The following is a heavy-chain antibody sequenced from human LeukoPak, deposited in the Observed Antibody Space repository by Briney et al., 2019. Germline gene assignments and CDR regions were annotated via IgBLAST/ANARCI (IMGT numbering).Heavy chain of an antibody. D-gene: IGHD3-3*01. V-gene: IGHV4-59*01. CDR3: ARGPYYDFWSGYSQMGLYY. CDR1: GGSISSYY. Sequence: SETLSLTCTVSGGSISSYYWSWIRQPPGKGLEWIGYIYYSGSTNYNPSLKSRVTISVDTSKNQFSLKLSSVTAADTAVYYCARGPYYDFWSGYSQMGLYYWGQGTPVTVSS. CDR2: IYYSGST. J-gene: IGHJ4*02.